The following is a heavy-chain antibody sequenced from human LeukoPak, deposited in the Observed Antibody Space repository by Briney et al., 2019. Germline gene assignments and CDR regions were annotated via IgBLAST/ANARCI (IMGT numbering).Heavy chain of an antibody. CDR3: AKGFGTKSYYYDSSGYSGFDY. CDR2: ISGSGGST. J-gene: IGHJ4*02. V-gene: IGHV3-23*01. D-gene: IGHD3-22*01. CDR1: GFTFSSYS. Sequence: GGSLRLSCAASGFTFSSYSMNWVRQAPGKGLEWVSAISGSGGSTYYADSVKGRFTISRDNSKNTLYLQMNSLRAEDTAVYYCAKGFGTKSYYYDSSGYSGFDYWGQGTLVTVSS.